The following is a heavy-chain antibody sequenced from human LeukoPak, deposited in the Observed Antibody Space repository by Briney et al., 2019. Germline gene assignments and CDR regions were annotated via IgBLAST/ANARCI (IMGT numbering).Heavy chain of an antibody. CDR1: GFTFSSYW. CDR3: ARGYYYESSGYYGY. Sequence: GGSLRLSCAASGFTFSSYWMSWVRQAPGKRLEWVANIKQGGSERYYVDSVEGRFTISRDDAKNSLYLQMNSLRGEDTAVYYCARGYYYESSGYYGYWGQGTLVTVSS. V-gene: IGHV3-7*04. J-gene: IGHJ4*02. D-gene: IGHD3-22*01. CDR2: IKQGGSER.